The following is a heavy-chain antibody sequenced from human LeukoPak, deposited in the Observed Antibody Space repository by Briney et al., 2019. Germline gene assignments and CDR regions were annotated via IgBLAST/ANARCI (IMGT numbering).Heavy chain of an antibody. D-gene: IGHD2-8*01. CDR2: IRSDGSNE. CDR3: ARDTLNTIDY. CDR1: GFTLSNYA. Sequence: GGSLRLSCAASGFTLSNYAMHWVRQAPGKGLEWVALIRSDGSNEYYEDSVKGRITISRDNSRNTLYLQINSLRAEDTAVYFCARDTLNTIDYWGLGTLVTVSS. J-gene: IGHJ4*02. V-gene: IGHV3-33*08.